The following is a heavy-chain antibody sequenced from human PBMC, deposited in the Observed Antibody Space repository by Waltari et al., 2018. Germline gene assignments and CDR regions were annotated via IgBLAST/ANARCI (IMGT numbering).Heavy chain of an antibody. CDR1: GFIFSSYW. D-gene: IGHD6-13*01. V-gene: IGHV3-74*01. CDR3: VLYSSSSVGDC. J-gene: IGHJ4*02. Sequence: EVQLVESGGGLVQPGGSLRLSCAASGFIFSSYWMHWVRQAPGKGLVSVRQRPVKGVWSGSRSKMYVSITSYVDSVKRRVAISRDNAKNALFLQMNGLSAEDTAGYYCVLYSSSSVGDCWRQGTLVAVSS. CDR2: SKMYVSIT.